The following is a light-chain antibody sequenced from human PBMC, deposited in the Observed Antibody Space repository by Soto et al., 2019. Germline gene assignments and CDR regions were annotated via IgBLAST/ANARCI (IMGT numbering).Light chain of an antibody. CDR1: QSVSSN. CDR3: QQYNNCPPS. Sequence: EIVMPQSPATLSVSPGERATLSCRASQSVSSNLAWYQQKPGQAPRLLIYGASTRATGIPARFSGSGSGTEFTLTISSLQSEDFAVDYCQQYNNCPPSFGGGTKVEIK. J-gene: IGKJ4*01. CDR2: GAS. V-gene: IGKV3-15*01.